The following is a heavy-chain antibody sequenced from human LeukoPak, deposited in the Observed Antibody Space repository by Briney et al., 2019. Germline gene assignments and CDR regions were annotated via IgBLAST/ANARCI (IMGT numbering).Heavy chain of an antibody. CDR1: GFTFSDYY. CDR3: ARAGQLEYYFDY. V-gene: IGHV3-7*01. Sequence: GGSLRLSCAASGFTFSDYYMSWIRQAPGKGLEGVANIKQDGSEKYYVDSVKGRFTISRDNAKNSVFLQMNSLRAEDTAVYYCARAGQLEYYFDYWGQGTLVTVSS. J-gene: IGHJ4*02. CDR2: IKQDGSEK. D-gene: IGHD6-6*01.